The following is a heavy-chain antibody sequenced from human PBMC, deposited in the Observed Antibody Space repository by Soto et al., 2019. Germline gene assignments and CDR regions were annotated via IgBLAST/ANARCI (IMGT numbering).Heavy chain of an antibody. CDR2: ISWNSGSI. D-gene: IGHD5-12*01. CDR1: GFTFDDYA. Sequence: EVQLVESGGGLVQPGRSLRLSCAASGFTFDDYAMHWVRQAPGKGLEWVSGISWNSGSIGYADSVKGRFTISRDNAKNSLYLQMNSLRAEDTALYYCAKVQDSGYDFPLDWGQGTLVTVSS. J-gene: IGHJ4*02. CDR3: AKVQDSGYDFPLD. V-gene: IGHV3-9*01.